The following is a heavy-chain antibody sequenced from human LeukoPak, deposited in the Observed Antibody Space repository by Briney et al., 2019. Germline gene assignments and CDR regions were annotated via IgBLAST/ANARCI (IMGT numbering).Heavy chain of an antibody. CDR2: ISAYNGNT. D-gene: IGHD3-10*01. J-gene: IGHJ4*02. CDR3: ARRDSGNMYGY. CDR1: GYTFTSYG. V-gene: IGHV1-18*01. Sequence: ASVKVSCKASGYTFTSYGISWVRQAPGQGLEWMGWISAYNGNTNYAQKLQGRVTVTTDTSTSTAYMELRSLRSDDTAVYYRARRDSGNMYGYWGQGTLVTVSS.